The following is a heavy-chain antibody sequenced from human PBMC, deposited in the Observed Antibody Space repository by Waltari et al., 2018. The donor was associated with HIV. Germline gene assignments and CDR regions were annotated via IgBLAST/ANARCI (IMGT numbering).Heavy chain of an antibody. D-gene: IGHD2-21*01. CDR3: ARFDGGNSEVYH. Sequence: EVQLVESGGGLVKPGGSLRLSCAASGFTFSSFSMSWIRQAPGRGLEWVASNDSSNTYIHYADSVRGRFTISRDNAKNSLYLQMNSLRAEDTALYYCARFDGGNSEVYHWGQGTLVTVSS. CDR1: GFTFSSFS. J-gene: IGHJ4*02. CDR2: NDSSNTYI. V-gene: IGHV3-21*01.